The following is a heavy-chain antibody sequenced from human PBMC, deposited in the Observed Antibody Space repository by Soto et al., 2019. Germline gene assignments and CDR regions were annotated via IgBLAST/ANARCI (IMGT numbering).Heavy chain of an antibody. CDR3: ARKAGRKDAAFDI. Sequence: QLQLQESGPGLVKPSETLSLTCTVSGGSISSSSYYWGWIRQPPGKGLEWIGSIYYSGSTYYNPSLKSRVTISVDTSKNQFSLKLSSVTAADTAVYYCARKAGRKDAAFDIWGQGTMVTVSS. D-gene: IGHD6-19*01. V-gene: IGHV4-39*01. CDR2: IYYSGST. J-gene: IGHJ3*02. CDR1: GGSISSSSYY.